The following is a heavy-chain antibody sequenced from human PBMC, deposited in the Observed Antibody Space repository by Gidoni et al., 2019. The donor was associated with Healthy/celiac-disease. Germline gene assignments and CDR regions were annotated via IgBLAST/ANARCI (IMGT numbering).Heavy chain of an antibody. V-gene: IGHV3-74*01. CDR1: GFTFSSYW. Sequence: EVQLVESGGGLVQPGVSLRLSCAASGFTFSSYWMHWVRQAPGKGLVWVSRINSDGSSTSYADSVKGRFTISRDNAKNTLYLQMNSLRAEDTAVYYCARDHHYYYGMDVWGQGTTVTVSS. J-gene: IGHJ6*02. CDR3: ARDHHYYYGMDV. CDR2: INSDGSST.